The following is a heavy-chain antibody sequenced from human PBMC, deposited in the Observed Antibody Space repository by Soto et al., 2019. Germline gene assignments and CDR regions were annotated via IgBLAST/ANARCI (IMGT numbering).Heavy chain of an antibody. D-gene: IGHD5-12*01. CDR1: GYTFTSYG. CDR2: ISAYNGNT. Sequence: ASVKVSCKASGYTFTSYGISWVRQAPGQGLEWMGWISAYNGNTNYAQKLQGRVTMTTDTSTSTAYMELRGLRSDDTAVYYCARARRDGYNYGYWGQGTLVTVSS. J-gene: IGHJ4*02. V-gene: IGHV1-18*04. CDR3: ARARRDGYNYGY.